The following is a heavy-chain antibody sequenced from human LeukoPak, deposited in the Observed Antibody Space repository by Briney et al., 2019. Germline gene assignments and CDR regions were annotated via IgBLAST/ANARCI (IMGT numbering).Heavy chain of an antibody. Sequence: GGSLRLSCAASGFTISSYAMSWVGQAPGKGLEWVSAISGSGGYTDYADSVKGRFTISRDNSKNTLYLQMNSLRAEDTAVYYCAKGQTVTNFDYWGQGTLVTVSS. J-gene: IGHJ4*02. D-gene: IGHD4-17*01. V-gene: IGHV3-23*01. CDR1: GFTISSYA. CDR2: ISGSGGYT. CDR3: AKGQTVTNFDY.